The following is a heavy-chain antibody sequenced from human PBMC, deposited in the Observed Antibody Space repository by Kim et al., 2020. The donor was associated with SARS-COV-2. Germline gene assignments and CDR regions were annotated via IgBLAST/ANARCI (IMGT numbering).Heavy chain of an antibody. Sequence: NYNPSLKSRVTISVDTSKNQFSLKLSSVTAADTAVYYCARDPDYYDSSGPWGQGTLVTVSS. CDR3: ARDPDYYDSSGP. J-gene: IGHJ4*02. V-gene: IGHV4-59*01. D-gene: IGHD3-22*01.